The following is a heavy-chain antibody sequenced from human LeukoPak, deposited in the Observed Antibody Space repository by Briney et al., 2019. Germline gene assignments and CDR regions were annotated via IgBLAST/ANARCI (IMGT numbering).Heavy chain of an antibody. CDR2: IYYSGST. V-gene: IGHV4-39*07. CDR1: GGSISSSSYY. CDR3: ARIDDYGDYGYFDY. Sequence: SETLSLTCTVSGGSISSSSYYWGWIRQPPGKGLEWIGSIYYSGSTNYNPSLKSRVTISVDTSKNQFSLKLSSVTAADTAVYYCARIDDYGDYGYFDYWGQGTLVTVSS. D-gene: IGHD4-17*01. J-gene: IGHJ4*02.